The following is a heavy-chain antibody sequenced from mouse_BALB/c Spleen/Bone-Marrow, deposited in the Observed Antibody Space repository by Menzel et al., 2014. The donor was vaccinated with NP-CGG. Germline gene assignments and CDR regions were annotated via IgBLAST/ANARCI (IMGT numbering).Heavy chain of an antibody. CDR2: ILPGSGST. Sequence: QVQLQQSGAELMKPGASVKISCKATGYTFSRNWIEWVKQRPGHGLEWIGEILPGSGSTNYNEKFKGKATFTADTSSNTANMQLSSLTSEDSGVYYCARVGSTMITTALAYWGQGTLVTVST. CDR3: ARVGSTMITTALAY. V-gene: IGHV1-9*01. D-gene: IGHD2-4*01. CDR1: GYTFSRNW. J-gene: IGHJ3*01.